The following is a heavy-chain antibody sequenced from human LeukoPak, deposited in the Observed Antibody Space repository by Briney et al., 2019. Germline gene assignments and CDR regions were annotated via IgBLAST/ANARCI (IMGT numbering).Heavy chain of an antibody. Sequence: SETLSLTCTVSGGSISSYYWSWIRQPPGKGLEWIGYIYYSGSTNYNPSLKSRVTISVDTSKNQFSLKLSSVTAADTAVYYCARVVVPAATGFDPWGQGTLVTVSS. V-gene: IGHV4-59*01. CDR3: ARVVVPAATGFDP. D-gene: IGHD2-2*01. CDR2: IYYSGST. CDR1: GGSISSYY. J-gene: IGHJ5*02.